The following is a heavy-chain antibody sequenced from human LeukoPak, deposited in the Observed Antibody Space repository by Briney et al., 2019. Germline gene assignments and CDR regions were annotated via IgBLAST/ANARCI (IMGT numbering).Heavy chain of an antibody. CDR2: IYYSGST. Sequence: SETLSLTCTISRGSISRYYWSWIRQLPGKGLEWIGYIYYSGSTNYNPSLKSRVTISVDTSKNQFSLKLNSVTTADTAVYYCARVRRSGELFPFDPWGQGTLVTVSS. J-gene: IGHJ5*02. D-gene: IGHD3-10*01. V-gene: IGHV4-59*01. CDR1: RGSISRYY. CDR3: ARVRRSGELFPFDP.